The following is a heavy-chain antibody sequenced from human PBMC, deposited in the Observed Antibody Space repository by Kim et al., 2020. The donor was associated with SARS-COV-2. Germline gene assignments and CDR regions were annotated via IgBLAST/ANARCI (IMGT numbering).Heavy chain of an antibody. Sequence: GGSLRLSCAASGFTFSSYAMSWVRQAPGKGLEWVSAISGSGGSTYYADSVKGRFTISRDNSKNTLYLQMNSLRAEDTAVYYCAKDSPSFFCSGGSCYSYYYYGMDVWGQGTTVTVSS. J-gene: IGHJ6*02. CDR1: GFTFSSYA. D-gene: IGHD2-15*01. V-gene: IGHV3-23*01. CDR2: ISGSGGST. CDR3: AKDSPSFFCSGGSCYSYYYYGMDV.